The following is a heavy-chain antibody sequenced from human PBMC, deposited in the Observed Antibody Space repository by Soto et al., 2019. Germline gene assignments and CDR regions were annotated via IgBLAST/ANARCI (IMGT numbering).Heavy chain of an antibody. CDR1: GYTFTSYA. CDR3: ASVIPGPKYFQH. CDR2: INAGNGNT. D-gene: IGHD2-21*01. V-gene: IGHV1-3*01. J-gene: IGHJ1*01. Sequence: QVQLVQSGAEVKKPGASVKVSCKASGYTFTSYAMHWVRQAPGQRLEWMGWINAGNGNTKYSQKFQGRVTITRDTSASTAYMELSSLISDDTAVYYCASVIPGPKYFQHWGQGTLVTVSS.